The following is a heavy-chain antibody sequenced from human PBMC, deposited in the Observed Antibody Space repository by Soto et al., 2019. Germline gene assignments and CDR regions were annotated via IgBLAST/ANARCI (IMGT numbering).Heavy chain of an antibody. D-gene: IGHD2-21*01. J-gene: IGHJ6*02. CDR2: ISLSGSQI. V-gene: IGHV3-21*01. CDR3: ARVISCGGGTCSSVHQYYGMDV. Sequence: EVQLVESGGGLVKPGGSGRLSCVASGLMYRSYSMSWVRQAPGKGLEWVAFISLSGSQINYAASVEGRFTISRDNEKNALYLQMNTVRVEDTAIYYCARVISCGGGTCSSVHQYYGMDVWGPGTTVTVSS. CDR1: GLMYRSYS.